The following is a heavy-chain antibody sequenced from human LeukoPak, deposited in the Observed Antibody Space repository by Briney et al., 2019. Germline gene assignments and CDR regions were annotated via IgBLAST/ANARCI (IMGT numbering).Heavy chain of an antibody. V-gene: IGHV3-11*04. D-gene: IGHD5-18*01. CDR1: GFTFSDYY. CDR3: ARGHRRGYSYGLGVDY. CDR2: ISSSGSTI. J-gene: IGHJ4*02. Sequence: GGSLRLSCAASGFTFSDYYMSWIRQAPGKGLEWVSYISSSGSTIYYADSVKGRFTISRDNSKNTLYLQMNSLRAEDTAVYYCARGHRRGYSYGLGVDYWGQGTLVTVSS.